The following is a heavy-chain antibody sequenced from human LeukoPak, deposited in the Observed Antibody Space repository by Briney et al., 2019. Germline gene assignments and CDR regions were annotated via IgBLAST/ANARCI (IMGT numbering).Heavy chain of an antibody. CDR1: GFTLSSYA. D-gene: IGHD1-1*01. J-gene: IGHJ6*03. V-gene: IGHV3-23*01. Sequence: AGGSLRLSCAASGFTLSSYAMSWVRQAPGKGLEWVSGISGSSGSTYHADSVKGRFTISGDNSKNTPYLQMNSLRAEDTAVYYCAKDFPDNRERPYYMDVWGKGTTVTVSS. CDR2: ISGSSGST. CDR3: AKDFPDNRERPYYMDV.